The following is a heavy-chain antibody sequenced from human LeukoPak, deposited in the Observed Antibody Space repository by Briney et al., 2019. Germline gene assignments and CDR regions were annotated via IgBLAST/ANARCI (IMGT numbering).Heavy chain of an antibody. CDR3: AKDSAFYYIDV. J-gene: IGHJ6*03. Sequence: GGSLRLSCAASGFTFNNYGMHWVRQAPGKGLEWVAFIRYNGNNPYYADSVKGRFTISRDNSKNTLYLQMNSLKGDDTAVYYCAKDSAFYYIDVWGKGTTVIISS. D-gene: IGHD3-10*01. V-gene: IGHV3-30*02. CDR1: GFTFNNYG. CDR2: IRYNGNNP.